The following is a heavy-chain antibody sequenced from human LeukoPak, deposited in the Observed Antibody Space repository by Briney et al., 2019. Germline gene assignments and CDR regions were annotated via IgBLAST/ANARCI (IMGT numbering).Heavy chain of an antibody. CDR2: IYTSGST. CDR3: ARDLSGGYCSGGSCHGYYYYGMDV. CDR1: DGSISSYY. V-gene: IGHV4-4*07. J-gene: IGHJ6*02. Sequence: SETLSLTCTVSDGSISSYYWSWIRQPAGKGLEWIGRIYTSGSTNYNPSLKSRVTMSVDTSKNQFSLKLSSVTAADTAVYYCARDLSGGYCSGGSCHGYYYYGMDVWGQGTTVTVSS. D-gene: IGHD2-15*01.